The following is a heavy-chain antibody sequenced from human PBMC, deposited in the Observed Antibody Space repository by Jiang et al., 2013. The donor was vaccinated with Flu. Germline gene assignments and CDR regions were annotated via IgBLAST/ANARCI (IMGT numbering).Heavy chain of an antibody. J-gene: IGHJ6*02. CDR2: IIPILGIV. CDR3: ARDAGREGDYGGNSGSHYYYGMDV. CDR1: GGTFSSYA. Sequence: SSVKVSCKASGGTFSSYAISWVRQAPGQGLECMGRIIPILGIVNYAQKFQGRVTITADKSTSTNYMELSSLRSEDTAVYYCARDAGREGDYGGNSGSHYYYGMDVWGQGTTVTVSS. D-gene: IGHD4-23*01. V-gene: IGHV1-69*04.